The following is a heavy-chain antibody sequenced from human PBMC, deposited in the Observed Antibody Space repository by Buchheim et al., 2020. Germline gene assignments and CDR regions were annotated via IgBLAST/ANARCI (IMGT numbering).Heavy chain of an antibody. Sequence: QVQLVESGGGVVQPGRSLRLSCAASGFTFSSYAMHWVRQAPGKGLVWVAGISYDGSNKYYADSVKGRITIFRGNSKNTLELQMNSLRAEDTAVYYCAREALGGGPENFDYWGQGTL. CDR3: AREALGGGPENFDY. CDR1: GFTFSSYA. J-gene: IGHJ4*02. V-gene: IGHV3-30*04. CDR2: ISYDGSNK. D-gene: IGHD2-15*01.